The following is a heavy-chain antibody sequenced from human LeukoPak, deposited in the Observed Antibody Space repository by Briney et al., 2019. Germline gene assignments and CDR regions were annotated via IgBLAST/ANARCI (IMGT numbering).Heavy chain of an antibody. D-gene: IGHD4-17*01. CDR3: ARDTTVTTRNPDAFDI. Sequence: GGSLRLSCAASGFTFSIYSMNWVRQAPGKGLEWVSSISSSSSYIYYADSVKGRFTISRDNAKNSLYLQMNSLRAEDTAVYYCARDTTVTTRNPDAFDIWGQGTMVTVSS. V-gene: IGHV3-21*01. J-gene: IGHJ3*02. CDR1: GFTFSIYS. CDR2: ISSSSSYI.